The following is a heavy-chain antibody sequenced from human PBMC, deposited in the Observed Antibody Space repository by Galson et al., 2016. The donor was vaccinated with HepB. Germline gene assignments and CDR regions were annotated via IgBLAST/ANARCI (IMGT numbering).Heavy chain of an antibody. D-gene: IGHD5-18*01. V-gene: IGHV5-51*01. J-gene: IGHJ4*02. Sequence: QSGAEVKKPGESLKISCKGSGYSFTNYWIGWVRQMPGKGLEWMGIIYPGDSDTRYSPSFQGQVTISADKSISTAYLQWSSLKASDTAMYYCARQIEDIYGTTLGYFDYWGQGTLVTVSS. CDR3: ARQIEDIYGTTLGYFDY. CDR2: IYPGDSDT. CDR1: GYSFTNYW.